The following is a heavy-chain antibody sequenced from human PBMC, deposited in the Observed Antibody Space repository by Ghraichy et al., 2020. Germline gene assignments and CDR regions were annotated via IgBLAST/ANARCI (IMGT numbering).Heavy chain of an antibody. J-gene: IGHJ4*02. D-gene: IGHD3-10*01. Sequence: SETLSLTCTVSGGSISSYYWSWIRQPPGKGLEWIGYIYYSGSTTYNPSLKDRVTISVDTSKNEFSLKLSSVTAADTAVYYCARGDYYGSGDYWGQGTLVTVSS. CDR1: GGSISSYY. CDR2: IYYSGST. CDR3: ARGDYYGSGDY. V-gene: IGHV4-59*01.